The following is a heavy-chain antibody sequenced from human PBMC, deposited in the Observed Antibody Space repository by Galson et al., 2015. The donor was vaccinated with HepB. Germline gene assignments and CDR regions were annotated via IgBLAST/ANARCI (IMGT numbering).Heavy chain of an antibody. CDR3: ATDVAGYCSSMSCSN. CDR2: INYSGST. V-gene: IGHV4-31*03. CDR1: GGSINSVNYY. D-gene: IGHD2-2*01. J-gene: IGHJ4*02. Sequence: TLSLTCTVAGGSINSVNYYWNWTRQHPGKGLEWIGYINYSGSTSYNPSLKSRVTISVDTSKNQFSLKLSSVTAADTAVYYCATDVAGYCSSMSCSNWGQGTLVTVSS.